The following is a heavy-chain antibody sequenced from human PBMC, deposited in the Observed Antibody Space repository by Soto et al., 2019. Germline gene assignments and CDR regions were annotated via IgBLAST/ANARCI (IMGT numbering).Heavy chain of an antibody. CDR2: VSASAGTT. D-gene: IGHD5-18*01. J-gene: IGHJ4*02. CDR3: AKESWIQLWED. V-gene: IGHV3-23*01. Sequence: EVQLLESGGGLVQPGGSLRLSCAASGFTFSRYAMSWVRQAPGRGLECVSAVSASAGTTYYADSVRGRFTISRDNSKNALYLQMNSLRAEDTAVYYCAKESWIQLWEDWGQGTLVTVSS. CDR1: GFTFSRYA.